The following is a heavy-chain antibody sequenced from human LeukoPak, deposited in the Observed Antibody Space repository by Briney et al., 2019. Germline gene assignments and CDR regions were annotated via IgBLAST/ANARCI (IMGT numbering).Heavy chain of an antibody. V-gene: IGHV3-7*03. CDR2: MNQDGSEQ. CDR3: AKAYSAGVVISCFDY. CDR1: GFDFDNYW. Sequence: GGSLRLSCAASGFDFDNYWMTWVRQAPGKGLEWVANMNQDGSEQYYVDSVKGRFTISRDNGKKSLYLQMNSLRAEDTAVYYCAKAYSAGVVISCFDYWGQGTLSPSPQ. J-gene: IGHJ4*02. D-gene: IGHD3-3*01.